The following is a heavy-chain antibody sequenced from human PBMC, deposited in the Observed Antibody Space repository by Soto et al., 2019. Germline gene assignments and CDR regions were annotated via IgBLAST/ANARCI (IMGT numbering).Heavy chain of an antibody. Sequence: EVQLVESGGGLVKPGGSLRLSCAASGFTFRNYNMKWVRQAPGKGLEWVSSISSSSTFKNYADSVKGRFTISRDNDKNSVYLHMSSLGAEDTAVYYCARDPPLSMIVVVGVDDFWGQGTLVTVSS. CDR1: GFTFRNYN. V-gene: IGHV3-21*02. CDR2: ISSSSTFK. D-gene: IGHD3-22*01. CDR3: ARDPPLSMIVVVGVDDF. J-gene: IGHJ4*02.